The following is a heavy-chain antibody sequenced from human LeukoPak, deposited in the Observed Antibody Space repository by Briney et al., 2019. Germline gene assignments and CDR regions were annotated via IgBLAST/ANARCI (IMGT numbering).Heavy chain of an antibody. J-gene: IGHJ4*02. CDR1: GFTFSSYG. Sequence: GGSLRLSCAASGFTFSSYGMSWVRQAPGKGLEWVSAISGSGGSTYYADSVKGWFTISRDNSKNTLYLQMNSLRAEDTAVYYCAKPWYYYDSSGYYYTPSPIDYWGQGTLVTVSS. V-gene: IGHV3-23*01. CDR2: ISGSGGST. D-gene: IGHD3-22*01. CDR3: AKPWYYYDSSGYYYTPSPIDY.